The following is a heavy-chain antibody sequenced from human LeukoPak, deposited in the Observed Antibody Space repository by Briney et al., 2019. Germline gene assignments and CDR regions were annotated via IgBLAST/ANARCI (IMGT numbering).Heavy chain of an antibody. J-gene: IGHJ4*02. CDR2: ISYDGSNK. V-gene: IGHV3-30*04. Sequence: GGSLRLSCAASGFTFSSYAMHWVRQAPGKGVEWVAVISYDGSNKYYADSVKGRFTISRDNSKNTLYLQMNSLRAEDTAVYYCASGRVAVASSSLDYWGQGTLVTVSS. CDR1: GFTFSSYA. CDR3: ASGRVAVASSSLDY. D-gene: IGHD6-19*01.